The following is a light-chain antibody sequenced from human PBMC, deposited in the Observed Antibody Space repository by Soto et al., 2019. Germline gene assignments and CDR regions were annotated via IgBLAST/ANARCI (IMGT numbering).Light chain of an antibody. CDR2: DVS. CDR3: CSCAGSYTWV. Sequence: QSVLTQPRSVSGSPGQSVTISCTGINCDVSGYNFVSWYQHHPGKAPKLLISDVSRRPSGVPDRFSGSKSGNTASLTISGLQAEDEADYYCCSCAGSYTWVFGGGTKLTVL. V-gene: IGLV2-11*01. CDR1: NCDVSGYNF. J-gene: IGLJ3*02.